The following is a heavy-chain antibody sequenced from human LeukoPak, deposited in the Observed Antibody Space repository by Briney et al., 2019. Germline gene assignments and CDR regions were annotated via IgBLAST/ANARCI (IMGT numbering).Heavy chain of an antibody. CDR2: IYYSGST. CDR3: ATWRGIFD. D-gene: IGHD2-15*01. J-gene: IGHJ4*02. Sequence: SQTLSLTCTVSGGSVNSAGYYWSWIRQYPGKGLEWIGYIYYSGSTNYNPSLKSRVTISVDTSKNQFSLRLNSVNAADTAVYYCATWRGIFDWGQGTLVTVSS. CDR1: GGSVNSAGYY. V-gene: IGHV4-31*03.